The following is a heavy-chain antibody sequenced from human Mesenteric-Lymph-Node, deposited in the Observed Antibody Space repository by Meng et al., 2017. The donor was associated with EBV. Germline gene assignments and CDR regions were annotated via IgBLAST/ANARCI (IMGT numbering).Heavy chain of an antibody. D-gene: IGHD4-17*01. V-gene: IGHV4-30-4*01. CDR3: ARDTNGDYGWVDP. CDR1: GDSIINGGHY. Sequence: HVPDSGPELLKPSQPLYFTFAVFGDSIINGGHYCTCIRQPPGKRLEWIGFIFYTGSTYYHPSLKSRVTISFDISKNQLSLNLTSVTAADTAVYCCARDTNGDYGWVDPWGQGTLVTVSS. CDR2: IFYTGST. J-gene: IGHJ5*02.